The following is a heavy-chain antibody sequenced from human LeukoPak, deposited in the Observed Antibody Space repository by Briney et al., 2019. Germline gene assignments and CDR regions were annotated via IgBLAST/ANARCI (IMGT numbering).Heavy chain of an antibody. Sequence: PGGSLRLSCAASGFTFSSYWMSWVRQAPGKGLEWVANIKPEGSEKYYVDSVKGRFTISRDNAKNSLYLQMDSLRAEDTAVYYCLRYCSGGVCPGWFDPWGQGTLVTVSS. CDR2: IKPEGSEK. CDR1: GFTFSSYW. J-gene: IGHJ5*02. CDR3: LRYCSGGVCPGWFDP. V-gene: IGHV3-7*01. D-gene: IGHD2-8*02.